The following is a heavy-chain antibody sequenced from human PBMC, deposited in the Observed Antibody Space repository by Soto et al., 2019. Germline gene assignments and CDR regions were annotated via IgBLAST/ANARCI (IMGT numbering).Heavy chain of an antibody. J-gene: IGHJ4*02. CDR1: GFTFSGYW. CDR2: LNPNGTFT. CDR3: ARGGTSSNYWGHCYH. Sequence: EVQLVETGGGFVQPGGSLRLSCAGSGFTFSGYWMQWVRHSPGKGPVRVSRLNPNGTFTTNADNVKGRFTISRDTAKNKVYLQMNSLRAYYSGVYDWARGGTSSNYWGHCYHGGQGTLFTVTS. D-gene: IGHD7-27*01. V-gene: IGHV3-74*01.